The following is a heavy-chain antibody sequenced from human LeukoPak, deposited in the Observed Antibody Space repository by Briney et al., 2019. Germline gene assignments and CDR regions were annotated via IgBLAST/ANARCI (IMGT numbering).Heavy chain of an antibody. CDR2: ISWNSGSI. CDR3: ARSMTTVTLPPFDY. J-gene: IGHJ4*02. CDR1: GFTFDDYA. Sequence: GRSLRLSCAASGFTFDDYAMHWVRQAPGKGLEWVSGISWNSGSIGYADSVKGRFTISRDNAKNSLYLQMNSLRAEDTALYYCARSMTTVTLPPFDYWGQGTLVTVSS. V-gene: IGHV3-9*01. D-gene: IGHD4-17*01.